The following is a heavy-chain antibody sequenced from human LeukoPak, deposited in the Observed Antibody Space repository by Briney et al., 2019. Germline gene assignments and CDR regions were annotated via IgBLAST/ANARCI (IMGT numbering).Heavy chain of an antibody. V-gene: IGHV1-8*01. Sequence: ASVKVSCKASGYTFTTYDINWVRQAPGQGLEWMGWMNPNSANTGYAQKFQGRVPMTRDTSLGTAYMELTSLISEDTAVYYCVTLIRGPIRAWGQGTLVTVSS. CDR2: MNPNSANT. CDR1: GYTFTTYD. J-gene: IGHJ5*02. D-gene: IGHD3-10*01. CDR3: VTLIRGPIRA.